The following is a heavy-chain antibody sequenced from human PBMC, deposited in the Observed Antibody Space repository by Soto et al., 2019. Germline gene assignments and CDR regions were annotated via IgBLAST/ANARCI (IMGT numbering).Heavy chain of an antibody. CDR1: GSTFSNYG. D-gene: IGHD3-22*01. V-gene: IGHV3-30*18. CDR2: ISYDGSNK. Sequence: QVQLVESGGGVVQPGRSLRLSCAASGSTFSNYGIHWVRQAPGKGLEWVAVISYDGSNKNYADSVKGRFTISRDNSKNPVYLQMNSLRAEDTAVYYCAQDTYYYDSSGYYVFDYWGQGTLVTVTS. J-gene: IGHJ4*02. CDR3: AQDTYYYDSSGYYVFDY.